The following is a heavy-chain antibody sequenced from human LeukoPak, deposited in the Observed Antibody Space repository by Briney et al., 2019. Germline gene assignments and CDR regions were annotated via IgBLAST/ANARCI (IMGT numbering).Heavy chain of an antibody. J-gene: IGHJ4*02. CDR3: ARAPRVDYLKYYFDY. Sequence: PSETLSLTCTVSGGSISSYYWSWIRQPPGKGLEWIGYIYYSGSTNYNPSLKSRVTISVDTSKNQFSLKLSSVTAADTAVYYCARAPRVDYLKYYFDYWGQGTLVTVSS. CDR2: IYYSGST. V-gene: IGHV4-59*01. D-gene: IGHD4-11*01. CDR1: GGSISSYY.